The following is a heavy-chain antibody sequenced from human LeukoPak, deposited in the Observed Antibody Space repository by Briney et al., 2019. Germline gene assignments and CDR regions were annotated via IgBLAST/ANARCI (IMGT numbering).Heavy chain of an antibody. J-gene: IGHJ4*02. D-gene: IGHD4-17*01. V-gene: IGHV3-48*04. CDR2: ISSSSGTI. CDR3: ATAWDDYGDYAVDY. Sequence: GGSLRLSCAASGFTFSSYSMNWVRQAPGKGLEWVSYISSSSGTIYYADSVKGRFTISRDNAKNSLYLQMNSLRAEDTAVYYCATAWDDYGDYAVDYWGQGTLVTVSP. CDR1: GFTFSSYS.